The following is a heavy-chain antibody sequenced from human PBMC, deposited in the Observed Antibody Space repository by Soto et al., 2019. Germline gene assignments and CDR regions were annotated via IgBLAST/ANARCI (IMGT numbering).Heavy chain of an antibody. Sequence: ASLKVSCKATGYTCTSYAMHWVLQAPGQRLEWMGWINAGNGNTKYSQKFQGRVTITRDTSASTAYMELSSLRSEDTAVYYCARDAREYSSSWQNWFDPWGQGTLVTVSS. CDR1: GYTCTSYA. CDR2: INAGNGNT. V-gene: IGHV1-3*01. D-gene: IGHD6-13*01. CDR3: ARDAREYSSSWQNWFDP. J-gene: IGHJ5*02.